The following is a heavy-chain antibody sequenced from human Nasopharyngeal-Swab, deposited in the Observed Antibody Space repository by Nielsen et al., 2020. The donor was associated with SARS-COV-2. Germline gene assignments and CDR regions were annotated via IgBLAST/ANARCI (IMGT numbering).Heavy chain of an antibody. CDR2: ISYDGSNK. J-gene: IGHJ6*02. CDR3: ARDPMITFGGVIVADYYYYGMDV. D-gene: IGHD3-16*02. V-gene: IGHV3-30-3*01. CDR1: GFTFSSYA. Sequence: AGSLRLSCAASGFTFSSYAMHWVRQAPGKGLEWVAVISYDGSNKYYADSVKGRFTISRDNSKNTLYLQMNSLRAEDTAVYYCARDPMITFGGVIVADYYYYGMDVWGQGTTVTVSS.